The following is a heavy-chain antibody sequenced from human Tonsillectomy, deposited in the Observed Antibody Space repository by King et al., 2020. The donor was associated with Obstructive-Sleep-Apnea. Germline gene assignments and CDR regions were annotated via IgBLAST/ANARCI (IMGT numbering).Heavy chain of an antibody. J-gene: IGHJ4*02. D-gene: IGHD3-3*01. V-gene: IGHV5-10-1*03. Sequence: QLVQSGTEVKKTGESLRISCEGSGYSFTSYWSSWVRQKAGKGLEWMGMIDPSDSYSNYSPSFQGHVTISVDKSIGTAYLQWNSLKASDTARYYCARHKVPDDFWSGFETWGQRTLVSVSS. CDR2: IDPSDSYS. CDR3: ARHKVPDDFWSGFET. CDR1: GYSFTSYW.